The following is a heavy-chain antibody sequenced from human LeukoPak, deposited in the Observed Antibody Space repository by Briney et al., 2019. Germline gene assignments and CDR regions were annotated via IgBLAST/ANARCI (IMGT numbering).Heavy chain of an antibody. V-gene: IGHV4-59*01. CDR2: IYYSGST. Sequence: SETLSLTCTVSGGSISSYYWSWIRQPPGKGLECIGYIYYSGSTNYNPSLKSRVTISVDTSKNQFSLKLSSVTAADTAVYYCARAVAGNPYDAFDIWGQGTMVTVSS. D-gene: IGHD6-19*01. J-gene: IGHJ3*02. CDR3: ARAVAGNPYDAFDI. CDR1: GGSISSYY.